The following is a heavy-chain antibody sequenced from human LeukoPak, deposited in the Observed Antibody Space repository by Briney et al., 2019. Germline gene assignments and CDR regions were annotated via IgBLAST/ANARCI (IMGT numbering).Heavy chain of an antibody. CDR1: GFTFTNYA. Sequence: PGGSLRLSCAASGFTFTNYAVTWVRQAPGKGLEWVSSISASGVMTYYADSVKGRFTVSRDNSKNSLYLQMSSLTAADTAVYYCAKGYYGSGSYGWFDYWGQGTLVTVSS. V-gene: IGHV3-23*01. D-gene: IGHD3-10*01. CDR3: AKGYYGSGSYGWFDY. J-gene: IGHJ4*02. CDR2: ISASGVMT.